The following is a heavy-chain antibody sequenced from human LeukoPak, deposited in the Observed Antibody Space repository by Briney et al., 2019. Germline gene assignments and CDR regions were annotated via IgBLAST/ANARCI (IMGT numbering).Heavy chain of an antibody. J-gene: IGHJ3*02. Sequence: PSETLSLTCTVSGGSISSYYWSWIRQPPGKGLEWIGYIYYSGSTNYNPSLKSRVTISVDTSKNQFSLKLSSVTAADTAVYYCATRVGIQLQATWAFDIWGQGTMVTVSS. CDR2: IYYSGST. CDR1: GGSISSYY. V-gene: IGHV4-59*01. D-gene: IGHD5-24*01. CDR3: ATRVGIQLQATWAFDI.